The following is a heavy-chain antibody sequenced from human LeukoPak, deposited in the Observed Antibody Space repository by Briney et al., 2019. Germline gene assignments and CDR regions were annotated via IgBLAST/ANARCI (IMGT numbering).Heavy chain of an antibody. Sequence: ASVKVSCKASGYTFTSYEINWVRQATGHGLEWMGWMNPDSGDTAYAQKFQSSITMTRSTSITTAYMELSSLRSEDTAVYYCARGLGSYDSSELTWPMISFWGQGTQVTVSS. V-gene: IGHV1-8*01. CDR2: MNPDSGDT. D-gene: IGHD3-22*01. CDR3: ARGLGSYDSSELTWPMISF. CDR1: GYTFTSYE. J-gene: IGHJ4*02.